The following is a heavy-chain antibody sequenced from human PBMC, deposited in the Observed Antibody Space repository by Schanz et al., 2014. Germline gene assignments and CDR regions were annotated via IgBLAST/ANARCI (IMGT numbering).Heavy chain of an antibody. D-gene: IGHD6-13*01. CDR2: IKSKTDGETT. V-gene: IGHV3-15*01. J-gene: IGHJ4*02. CDR3: AKSQGSSFDS. Sequence: EVQLVESGGGLVKPGGSLRLSCAASTSIFNHAWMSWVRQAPGKGLEWLGRIKSKTDGETTDYAAPVKGRFSISRDDSQSTLYLQMSSLRAEDTAVYYCAKSQGSSFDSWGQGTLVTVSS. CDR1: TSIFNHAW.